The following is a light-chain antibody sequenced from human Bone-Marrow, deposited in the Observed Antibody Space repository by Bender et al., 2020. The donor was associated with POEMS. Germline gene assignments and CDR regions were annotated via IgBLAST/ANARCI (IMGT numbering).Light chain of an antibody. CDR3: TSYTSRSTVI. CDR2: DVS. CDR1: SSDIGAYHY. V-gene: IGLV2-14*03. J-gene: IGLJ2*01. Sequence: QSALTQPASVSGSPAQSITISCTGTSSDIGAYHYVSCYQQHPGKVPKLMVYDVSNRPSADSRRFSGSTSGNTASLTISRLQAEDEADYYCTSYTSRSTVIFGGGTKVTVL.